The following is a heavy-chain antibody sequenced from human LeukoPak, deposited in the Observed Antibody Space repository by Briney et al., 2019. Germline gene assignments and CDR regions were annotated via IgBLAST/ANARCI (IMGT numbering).Heavy chain of an antibody. CDR1: GGSFSGYY. J-gene: IGHJ4*02. Sequence: SETLSLTCAVYGGSFSGYYWSWIRQPPGKGLEWIGEINHSGSTNYNPSLKSRVTISVDTSKNQFSLKLSSVTAADTAVYYCARALGSGWYLGYWGQGTLVTVSS. D-gene: IGHD6-19*01. CDR2: INHSGST. CDR3: ARALGSGWYLGY. V-gene: IGHV4-34*01.